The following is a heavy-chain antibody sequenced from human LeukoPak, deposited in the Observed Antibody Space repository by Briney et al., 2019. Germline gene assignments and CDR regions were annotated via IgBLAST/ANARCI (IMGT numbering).Heavy chain of an antibody. J-gene: IGHJ6*03. V-gene: IGHV4-59*01. CDR2: IYYSGST. CDR3: ARGGGLGYYYYYMDV. D-gene: IGHD3/OR15-3a*01. Sequence: SETLSLTCTVSGGSIISYYWSWVRQPPGKGLEWIGYIYYSGSTNYNPSLKSRVTISVDTSKIQFSLKLSSVTAADTAVYYCARGGGLGYYYYYMDVWGKGTTVTISS. CDR1: GGSIISYY.